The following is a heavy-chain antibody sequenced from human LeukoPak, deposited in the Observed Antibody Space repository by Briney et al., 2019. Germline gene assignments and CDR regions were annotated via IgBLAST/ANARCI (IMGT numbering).Heavy chain of an antibody. Sequence: GGSLRLSCAASGFTFSSYEMNWVRQAPGKGLEWVSDISSSGSTIYYADSVKGRFTISRDNAKNSLYLQMNSLRAEDTAVYYCARDWDWGSFDYWGQGPLVTVSS. CDR1: GFTFSSYE. CDR3: ARDWDWGSFDY. CDR2: ISSSGSTI. V-gene: IGHV3-48*03. J-gene: IGHJ4*02. D-gene: IGHD3/OR15-3a*01.